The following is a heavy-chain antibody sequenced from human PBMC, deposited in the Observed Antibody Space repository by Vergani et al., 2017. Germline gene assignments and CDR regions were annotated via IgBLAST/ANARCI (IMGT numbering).Heavy chain of an antibody. V-gene: IGHV4-34*01. J-gene: IGHJ4*02. D-gene: IGHD6-19*01. CDR1: GGSFSGYY. CDR2: INHSGST. CDR3: ARHVGWYGNSYYFDY. Sequence: QVQLQQWDAGLLKPSETLSLTCAVYGGSFSGYYWSWIRQPPGKGLEWIGEINHSGSTNYNPSLKSRVTISVDTSKNQFSLKLSSVTAADTAVYYCARHVGWYGNSYYFDYWGQGTLVTVSS.